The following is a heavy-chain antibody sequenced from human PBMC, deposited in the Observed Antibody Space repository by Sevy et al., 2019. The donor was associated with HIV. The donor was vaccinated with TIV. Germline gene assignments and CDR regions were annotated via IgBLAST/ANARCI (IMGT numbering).Heavy chain of an antibody. CDR2: VSASGGST. J-gene: IGHJ5*02. V-gene: IGHV3-23*01. D-gene: IGHD3-3*01. CDR1: GFSFSSDA. CDR3: ARVGGGGYYDPWSGYLEFDP. Sequence: GGSLRLSCVGSGFSFSSDAMSWVRQAPGKGLQWVATVSASGGSTYYADSVRGRFSITRDNSKNTLYVKMNGLRAEETAVYYCARVGGGGYYDPWSGYLEFDPWGQGTLVTVSS.